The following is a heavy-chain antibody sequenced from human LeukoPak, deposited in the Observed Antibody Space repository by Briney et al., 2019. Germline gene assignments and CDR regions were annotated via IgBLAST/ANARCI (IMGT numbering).Heavy chain of an antibody. Sequence: QPGGSLRLSCAASGFTFSSYWMHWARQAPGKGLVWVSRINSDGSSTSYADSVKGRFTISRDNAKNTLYLQMNSLRAEDTAVYYCARLVDDYLDAFDIWGQGTMVTVSS. CDR2: INSDGSST. D-gene: IGHD5-24*01. V-gene: IGHV3-74*01. J-gene: IGHJ3*02. CDR1: GFTFSSYW. CDR3: ARLVDDYLDAFDI.